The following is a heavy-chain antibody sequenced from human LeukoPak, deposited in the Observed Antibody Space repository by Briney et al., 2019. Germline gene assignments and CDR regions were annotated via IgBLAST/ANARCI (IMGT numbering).Heavy chain of an antibody. CDR3: ATYRQVLLPFES. D-gene: IGHD2-8*02. CDR2: ISGSGGST. V-gene: IGHV3-23*01. J-gene: IGHJ4*02. Sequence: PGGSLRLSCAASGFTFSSYAMSWVRQAPGKGLEWVSAISGSGGSTYYADSVRGRFTISRDNSKSTLSLQMNRLRAEDTAMYYCATYRQVLLPFESWGQGTLVTVSS. CDR1: GFTFSSYA.